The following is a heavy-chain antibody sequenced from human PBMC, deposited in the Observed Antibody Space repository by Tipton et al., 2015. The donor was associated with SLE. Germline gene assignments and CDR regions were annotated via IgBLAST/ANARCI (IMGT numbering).Heavy chain of an antibody. D-gene: IGHD5-18*01. J-gene: IGHJ6*03. CDR2: IYSGGST. CDR1: GFTVSSNY. CDR3: ARGAGGRHSYGRALGYFYYMDV. Sequence: VQLVQSGGGLVQPGGSLRLSCAASGFTVSSNYMSWVRQAPGKGLERVSLIYSGGSTYYGVSVRGRFTISRDNSNNTLYLQMHGLRIEDTAVYYCARGAGGRHSYGRALGYFYYMDVWGRVTTVTVSS. V-gene: IGHV3-53*04.